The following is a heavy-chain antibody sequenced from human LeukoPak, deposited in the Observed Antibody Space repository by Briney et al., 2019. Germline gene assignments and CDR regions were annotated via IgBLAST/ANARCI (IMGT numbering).Heavy chain of an antibody. CDR3: ARVDHFTYYYDSSGPQNWYFDL. D-gene: IGHD3-22*01. CDR2: IYYSGST. V-gene: IGHV4-59*01. Sequence: SETLSLTCTVSGDSISSYYWSWIRQPPGKGLEWIGYIYYSGSTNYNPSLKSRVTISVDTSKNQFSLKLNSVTAADTAVYYCARVDHFTYYYDSSGPQNWYFDLWGRGTLVTVSS. J-gene: IGHJ2*01. CDR1: GDSISSYY.